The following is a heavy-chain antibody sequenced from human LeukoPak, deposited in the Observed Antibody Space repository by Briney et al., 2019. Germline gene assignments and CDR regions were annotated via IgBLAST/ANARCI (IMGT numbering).Heavy chain of an antibody. V-gene: IGHV3-48*04. J-gene: IGHJ3*02. CDR2: TSSSGTTI. D-gene: IGHD3-9*01. CDR3: ARDISLFDI. CDR1: GFTISSYS. Sequence: GGSLRLSCAASGFTISSYSMNWVRQAPGKGLEWVSHTSSSGTTIYYADSVKGRFTISRDNAKNSLYLQMNSLRAEDTAVYYCARDISLFDIWGQGTMVTVSS.